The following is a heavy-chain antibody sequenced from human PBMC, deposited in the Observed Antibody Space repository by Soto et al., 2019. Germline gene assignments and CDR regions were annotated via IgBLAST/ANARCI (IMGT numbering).Heavy chain of an antibody. Sequence: ASVKVSCKVSGYTLTELSMHWVRQAPGKGLEWMGGFDPEDGETIYAQKFQGRVTMTEDTSTDTAYMELSSLRSEDTAVYYCATGDIVVVPHNLRRDYYYMDVWGKGTTVTVSS. V-gene: IGHV1-24*01. CDR1: GYTLTELS. CDR2: FDPEDGET. J-gene: IGHJ6*03. CDR3: ATGDIVVVPHNLRRDYYYMDV. D-gene: IGHD2-2*01.